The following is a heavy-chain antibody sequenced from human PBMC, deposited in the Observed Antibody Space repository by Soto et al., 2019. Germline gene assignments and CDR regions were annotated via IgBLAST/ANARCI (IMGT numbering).Heavy chain of an antibody. Sequence: SETLSLTCTVSGGSISRGDYYWSWMCHPPGKGLEWIGYIYYSGSTYYNPSLKSRVTISVDTSKNQLSLKLSSVTAADTAVYYCARAVGDYVWGSYRPHLNWLDPWGQGPLVTVS. V-gene: IGHV4-30-4*01. CDR3: ARAVGDYVWGSYRPHLNWLDP. J-gene: IGHJ5*02. D-gene: IGHD3-16*02. CDR2: IYYSGST. CDR1: GGSISRGDYY.